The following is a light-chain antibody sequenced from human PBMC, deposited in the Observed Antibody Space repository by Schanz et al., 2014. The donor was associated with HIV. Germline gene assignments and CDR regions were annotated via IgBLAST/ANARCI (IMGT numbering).Light chain of an antibody. CDR2: GAS. Sequence: DIQMTQSPSSLSASVGDRVTIACRASQGIGTYVNWYQQRPGKPPNLRIYGASTFQDGVPSRFSGSGSGTDFSLTITSLQPEDFATFYCQQTYTPPHTFGQGTKVEIK. CDR3: QQTYTPPHT. CDR1: QGIGTY. V-gene: IGKV1-39*01. J-gene: IGKJ1*01.